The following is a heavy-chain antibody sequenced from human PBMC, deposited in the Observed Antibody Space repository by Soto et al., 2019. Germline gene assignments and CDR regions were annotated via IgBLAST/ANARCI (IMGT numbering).Heavy chain of an antibody. D-gene: IGHD1-26*01. CDR1: GDSISSEGYY. CDR3: ARGLQSEQLFFS. J-gene: IGHJ4*02. CDR2: IYYSGLT. V-gene: IGHV4-31*03. Sequence: QVQLQESGPGLLKPSQTLSLTCSVSGDSISSEGYYWSWIRQHPGKGLEWIGYIYYSGLTRYNPSLRGRGNIAVDKSQNQFSLRLTSVTAADTAVYYCARGLQSEQLFFSWGQGTLVTVSS.